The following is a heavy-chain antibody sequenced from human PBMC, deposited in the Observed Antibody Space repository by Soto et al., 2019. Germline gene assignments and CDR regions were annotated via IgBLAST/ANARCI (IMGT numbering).Heavy chain of an antibody. V-gene: IGHV1-18*04. Sequence: QVQLVQSGAEVKKPGASVKVSCKASGYTFTSYGISWVRQAPGQGLDWMGWISAYNGNTKYAQDLQGRVTMTTDTSTSTAYMELRSLRSVDTAVYYCARFSGGSYNTYYYYYGMDVWGQGTTVTVSS. J-gene: IGHJ6*02. CDR3: ARFSGGSYNTYYYYYGMDV. D-gene: IGHD2-15*01. CDR2: ISAYNGNT. CDR1: GYTFTSYG.